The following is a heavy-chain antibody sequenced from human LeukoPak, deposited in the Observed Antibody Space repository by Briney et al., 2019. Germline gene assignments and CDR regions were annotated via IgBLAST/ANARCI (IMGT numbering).Heavy chain of an antibody. J-gene: IGHJ5*02. CDR1: GGSISSGGYY. D-gene: IGHD6-6*01. CDR2: IYYSGST. CDR3: ARGRLPSVYSSSSQFNPRFDP. V-gene: IGHV4-31*03. Sequence: PSQTLSLTCTVSGGSISSGGYYWSWIRQHPGKGLEWIGYIYYSGSTYYNPSLKSRVTISVDTSKNQFSLKLSSVTAADTAVYYCARGRLPSVYSSSSQFNPRFDPWGQGTLVTVSS.